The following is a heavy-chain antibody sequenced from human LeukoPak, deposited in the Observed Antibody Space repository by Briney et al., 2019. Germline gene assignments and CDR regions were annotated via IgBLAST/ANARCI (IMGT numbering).Heavy chain of an antibody. CDR2: INPNSGGT. V-gene: IGHV1-2*02. D-gene: IGHD4-17*01. Sequence: ASVKVSCKASGYTFTGYYMHWVRQAPGQGLEWMGWINPNSGGTNYAQKLQGRVTMTTDTSTSTAYMELRSLRSDDTAVYYCARRGGKNYGDYILYYYYMDVWGKGTTVTVSS. CDR1: GYTFTGYY. CDR3: ARRGGKNYGDYILYYYYMDV. J-gene: IGHJ6*03.